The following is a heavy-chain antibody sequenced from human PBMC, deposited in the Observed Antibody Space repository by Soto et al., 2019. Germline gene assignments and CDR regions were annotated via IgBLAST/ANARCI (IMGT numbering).Heavy chain of an antibody. CDR1: GFTFSNYW. D-gene: IGHD3-10*01. CDR3: ARGGFDSGPGRMDV. J-gene: IGHJ6*04. V-gene: IGHV3-74*01. CDR2: TKSDGSGT. Sequence: EVQLVESGGGLLQPGGSLTLSCTASGFTFSNYWMHWVRQAPGKGLVWVSRTKSDGSGTSYTDSVKGRFTNSRDNAYNNVYLQMSNLRAEDTAVYYCARGGFDSGPGRMDVWGKGTTVIVSS.